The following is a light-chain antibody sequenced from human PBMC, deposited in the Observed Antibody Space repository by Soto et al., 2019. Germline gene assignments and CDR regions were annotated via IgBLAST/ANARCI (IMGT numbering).Light chain of an antibody. J-gene: IGKJ4*01. CDR3: QQYGSSSLT. V-gene: IGKV3-20*01. Sequence: EIVLTQSPGTLSLSPGERATLSCRASQSVSSSYLAWYQQKPGQAPRLLIYGASSRATGIPDRFSGSGSGTDFPLTISGLEPEDFAVYYCQQYGSSSLTFGGGTKVEIK. CDR1: QSVSSSY. CDR2: GAS.